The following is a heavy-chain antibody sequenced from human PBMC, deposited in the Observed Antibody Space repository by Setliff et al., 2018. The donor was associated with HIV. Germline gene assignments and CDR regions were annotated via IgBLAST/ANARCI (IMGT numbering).Heavy chain of an antibody. Sequence: ASVKVSCKVSGYTFTSNDINWVRQATGQGLEWMGWMNPNSGNTGYAQKFQGRVTMTRDTSISTAYMELSSLRSDDTAVYYCARELFYIFDRSGHYYGAYWGQGTLVTVSS. V-gene: IGHV1-8*01. CDR1: GYTFTSND. CDR2: MNPNSGNT. CDR3: ARELFYIFDRSGHYYGAY. J-gene: IGHJ4*02. D-gene: IGHD3-22*01.